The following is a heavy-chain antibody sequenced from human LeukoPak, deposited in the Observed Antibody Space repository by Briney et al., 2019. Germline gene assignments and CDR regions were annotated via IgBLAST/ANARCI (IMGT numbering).Heavy chain of an antibody. J-gene: IGHJ4*02. D-gene: IGHD2-15*01. Sequence: ASVKVSCKTFADIFSSYAINWVRQAPGQGLEWMGRIIPLTGVVNYGQKLQTRVTISADKSTSTAYMEVSSLRFEDTAVYFCARERRCSAGSCYAADLDSWGQGTLVTVSS. CDR2: IIPLTGVV. CDR1: ADIFSSYA. V-gene: IGHV1-69*04. CDR3: ARERRCSAGSCYAADLDS.